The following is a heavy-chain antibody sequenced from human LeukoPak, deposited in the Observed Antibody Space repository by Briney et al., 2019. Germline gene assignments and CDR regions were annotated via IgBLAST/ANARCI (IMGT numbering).Heavy chain of an antibody. D-gene: IGHD6-6*01. V-gene: IGHV3-33*01. J-gene: IGHJ4*02. Sequence: GGSLRLSCAASGFTFSSYGMHWVRQAPGKGLEWVAVIWYDGSNKYYADSVKGRFTISRDNSKNTLYLQMNSLRAEDTAVYYCARDPDSSSSEFDYWGQRTLVTVSS. CDR2: IWYDGSNK. CDR3: ARDPDSSSSEFDY. CDR1: GFTFSSYG.